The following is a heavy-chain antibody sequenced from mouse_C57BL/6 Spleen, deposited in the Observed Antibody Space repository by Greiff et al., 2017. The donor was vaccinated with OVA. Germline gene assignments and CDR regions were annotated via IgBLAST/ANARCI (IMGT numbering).Heavy chain of an antibody. Sequence: VQLKESGPELVKPGASVKLSCKASGYSFTDYNMNWVKQSTGKSLEWVGVINPSYGSTSYNEKFKGKATLTVDKSSSTAYMQLNSLTSEDSAVFYYSRGYGSSYVGYFDFWGTGTTVTVSS. J-gene: IGHJ1*03. V-gene: IGHV1-39*01. CDR1: GYSFTDYN. CDR2: INPSYGST. CDR3: SRGYGSSYVGYFDF. D-gene: IGHD1-1*01.